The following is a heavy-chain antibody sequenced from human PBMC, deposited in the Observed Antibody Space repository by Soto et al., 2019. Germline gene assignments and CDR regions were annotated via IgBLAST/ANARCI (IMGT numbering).Heavy chain of an antibody. D-gene: IGHD2-21*01. V-gene: IGHV3-66*01. CDR3: ARDHYSGYLDY. CDR2: IYSGGST. J-gene: IGHJ4*01. Sequence: RQAPGKGLEWVSVIYSGGSTYYADSVKGRFTISRDNSKNTLYLQMNSLRAEYTAVYYCARDHYSGYLDYWGHGTLVSVS.